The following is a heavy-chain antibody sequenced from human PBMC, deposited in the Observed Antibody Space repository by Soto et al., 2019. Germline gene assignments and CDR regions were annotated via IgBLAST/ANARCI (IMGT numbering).Heavy chain of an antibody. D-gene: IGHD2-2*01. V-gene: IGHV4-39*01. CDR3: ARLGGYCSSTNCYGYYRMDV. CDR2: FYYSEST. CDR1: GGSISSGPYS. J-gene: IGHJ6*02. Sequence: SETLSLTCTVSGGSISSGPYSWGWIRQPPGEGLEWIGTFYYSESTYYNPSLESRVTISVDTSKNQFSLKVSSVTVADTAVYYCARLGGYCSSTNCYGYYRMDVWGQGTTVTVS.